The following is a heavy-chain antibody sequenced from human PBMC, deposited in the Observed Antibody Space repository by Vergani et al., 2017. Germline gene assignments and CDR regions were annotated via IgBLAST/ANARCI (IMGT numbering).Heavy chain of an antibody. V-gene: IGHV3-30*18. D-gene: IGHD5-12*01. Sequence: QVQLVESGGGVVQPGRSLRLSCAASGFTFSSYGMHWVRQAPGKGLEWVAVISYDGSNKYYADSVKGRFTISRDNSKNTLYLQMNSLRAEDTAVYYCAKDAPGVRWIFDYWGQGTLVTVSS. CDR3: AKDAPGVRWIFDY. J-gene: IGHJ4*02. CDR1: GFTFSSYG. CDR2: ISYDGSNK.